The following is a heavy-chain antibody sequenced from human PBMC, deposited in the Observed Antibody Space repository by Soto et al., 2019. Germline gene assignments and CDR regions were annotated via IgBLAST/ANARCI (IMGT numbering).Heavy chain of an antibody. V-gene: IGHV4-31*03. J-gene: IGHJ4*02. D-gene: IGHD6-13*01. Sequence: SETLSLTCTVSGGSISSGGYYWSWIRQQPGKGLEWIGHIYYSGSTYYIPSLKSRVTISVDTSKNQFSLKLSSVTAADTAVYYCARGGIAAAAPPDYWGQGTLVTVS. CDR3: ARGGIAAAAPPDY. CDR1: GGSISSGGYY. CDR2: IYYSGST.